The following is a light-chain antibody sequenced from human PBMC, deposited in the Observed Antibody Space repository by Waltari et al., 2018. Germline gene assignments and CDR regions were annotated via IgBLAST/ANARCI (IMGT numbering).Light chain of an antibody. J-gene: IGLJ2*01. CDR2: EVS. Sequence: QSALTQPASVSGSPGQSITISCTGASSDVGSYNLVSWYQQYPGKAPKLMIYEVSKRPSRVSNRFYGSKSGNTASLTISGLQAEDEADYYCCSYAGSSNVVFGGGTKLTVL. CDR1: SSDVGSYNL. CDR3: CSYAGSSNVV. V-gene: IGLV2-23*02.